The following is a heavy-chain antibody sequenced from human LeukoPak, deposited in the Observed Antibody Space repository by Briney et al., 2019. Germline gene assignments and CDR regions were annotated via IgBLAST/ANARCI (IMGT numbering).Heavy chain of an antibody. J-gene: IGHJ4*02. Sequence: PGGSLRLSCAASGFTFSDYYMSWIRRAPGKGLEWVSYISSGGSTIYYADSVKGRFTISRDNAKNSLYLQMNSLRAEDTAVYYCARHLVVATYDYWGQRTLVTVSS. CDR2: ISSGGSTI. CDR1: GFTFSDYY. CDR3: ARHLVVATYDY. D-gene: IGHD2-21*01. V-gene: IGHV3-11*01.